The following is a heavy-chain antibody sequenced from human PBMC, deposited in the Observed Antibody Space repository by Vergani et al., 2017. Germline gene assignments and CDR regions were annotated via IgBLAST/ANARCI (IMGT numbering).Heavy chain of an antibody. D-gene: IGHD3-22*01. CDR3: ARMGGYDEGDAFRIGYFDS. Sequence: QVQLQESGPGLVKPSQTLSLTCSVSGDSISSGAYYWNWIRQHPGKGLEWIGYIYSTGSTHHNPSLRRLINMSVDTSKNQFSLKLNSVTAADTALYYCARMGGYDEGDAFRIGYFDSWGPGILVTVSS. V-gene: IGHV4-31*01. J-gene: IGHJ4*02. CDR1: GDSISSGAYY. CDR2: IYSTGST.